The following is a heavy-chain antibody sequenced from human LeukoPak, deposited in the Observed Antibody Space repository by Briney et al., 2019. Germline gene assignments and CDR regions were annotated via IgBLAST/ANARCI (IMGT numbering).Heavy chain of an antibody. V-gene: IGHV3-53*01. CDR2: IYSGGST. D-gene: IGHD4/OR15-4a*01. CDR3: ARRAGAYSHPYDY. CDR1: GFTVSSDS. J-gene: IGHJ4*02. Sequence: PGGSLRLSCTVSGFTVSSDSMSWVRQAPGKELEWVSFIYSGGSTHYSDSVKGRFTISRDNSKNTLYLQMNSLRAEDTAVYYCARRAGAYSHPYDYWGQGTLVTVSS.